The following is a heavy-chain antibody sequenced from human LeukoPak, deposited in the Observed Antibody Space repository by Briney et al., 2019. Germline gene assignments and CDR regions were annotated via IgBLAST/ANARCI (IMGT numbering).Heavy chain of an antibody. D-gene: IGHD6-19*01. CDR3: ARDRSSGWTGDFDY. J-gene: IGHJ4*02. Sequence: ASVKVSCRASGYTFTSYGISWVRQAPGEGLEWMGWISAYNGNTNYAQKFQGRVTMTTDTSTSTAYMELRSLGSDDTAVYYCARDRSSGWTGDFDYWGQGTLVTVSS. CDR2: ISAYNGNT. V-gene: IGHV1-18*01. CDR1: GYTFTSYG.